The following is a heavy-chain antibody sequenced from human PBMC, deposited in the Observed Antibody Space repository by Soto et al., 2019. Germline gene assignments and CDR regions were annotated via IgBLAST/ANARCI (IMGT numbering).Heavy chain of an antibody. CDR2: IWYDGSNK. D-gene: IGHD5-12*01. CDR3: ARDIGYGGYGYYYYGMDV. Sequence: QVQLVESGGGVVQPGRSLRLSCAASGFTFSSYGMHWVRQAPGKGLEWVAVIWYDGSNKYYADSVKGRFTISRDNXKXTXXLQMNGLRAEDTAVYYCARDIGYGGYGYYYYGMDVWGQGTTVTVSS. CDR1: GFTFSSYG. V-gene: IGHV3-33*01. J-gene: IGHJ6*02.